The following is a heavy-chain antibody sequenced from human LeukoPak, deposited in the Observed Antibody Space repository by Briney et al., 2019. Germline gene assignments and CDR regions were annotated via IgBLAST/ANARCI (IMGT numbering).Heavy chain of an antibody. CDR2: IWYDGSNK. V-gene: IGHV3-33*08. CDR3: ARVSGIAVAGTDY. CDR1: GFTFSSYG. D-gene: IGHD6-19*01. J-gene: IGHJ4*02. Sequence: GGSLRLSCAASGFTFSSYGMHRVRQAPGKGLEWVAVIWYDGSNKYYADSVKGRFTISRDNSKNTLYLQMNSLRAEDTAVYYCARVSGIAVAGTDYWGQGTLVTVSS.